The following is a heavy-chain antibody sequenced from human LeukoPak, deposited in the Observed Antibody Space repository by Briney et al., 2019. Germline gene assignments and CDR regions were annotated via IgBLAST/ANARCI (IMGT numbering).Heavy chain of an antibody. CDR2: ISGSSSYI. V-gene: IGHV3-21*01. CDR3: VRDASGFGDSSPPFDY. J-gene: IGHJ4*02. Sequence: GGSLRLSCAASGFTFSSYSMNWVRQAPGKGLEWVSSISGSSSYIYYADSVKGRFTISRDNAKNSLYLQMNSLRAEDTAVYYCVRDASGFGDSSPPFDYWGQGTLVTVSS. D-gene: IGHD3-10*01. CDR1: GFTFSSYS.